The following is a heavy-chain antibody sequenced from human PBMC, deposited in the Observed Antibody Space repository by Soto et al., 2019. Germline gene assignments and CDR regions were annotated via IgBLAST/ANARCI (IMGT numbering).Heavy chain of an antibody. V-gene: IGHV3-30*18. CDR3: AKLSGSGYPPTLDY. CDR1: GFTFSSYG. CDR2: ISYDGSNK. J-gene: IGHJ4*02. D-gene: IGHD3-22*01. Sequence: QVQLVESGGGVVQPGRSLRLSCAASGFTFSSYGMHWVRQAPGKGLEWVAVISYDGSNKYYADSVKGRFTISRDNSKNTLYLQMNSLRAEDTGVYYCAKLSGSGYPPTLDYWGQGTLVTVSS.